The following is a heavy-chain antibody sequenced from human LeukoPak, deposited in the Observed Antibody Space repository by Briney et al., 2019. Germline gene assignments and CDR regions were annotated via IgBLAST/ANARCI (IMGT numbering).Heavy chain of an antibody. CDR1: GFTFSDYY. CDR2: ISSSGSTI. CDR3: ARLEGSGSYYGYYYYYYMDV. V-gene: IGHV3-11*04. J-gene: IGHJ6*03. D-gene: IGHD3-10*01. Sequence: PGGSLRLSCAASGFTFSDYYMSWIRQAPGKGLEWVSYISSSGSTIYYADSVKGRFTISRDNAKNSLYLQMNSLRAEDTAVYYCARLEGSGSYYGYYYYYYMDVWGKGTTVTVSS.